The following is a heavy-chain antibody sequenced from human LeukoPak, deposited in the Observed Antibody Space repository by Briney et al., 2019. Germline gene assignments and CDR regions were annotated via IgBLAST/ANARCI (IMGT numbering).Heavy chain of an antibody. Sequence: GSLRLSCAVSGFTFSSHAMSWVRQAPGKGLEWVSVISGSGGSTNYADSVKGRFTISRDNSKNTLYLQVNSLRAEDTAIYYCAKTLPGGTGDYWGQGTLVTVSS. V-gene: IGHV3-23*01. CDR2: ISGSGGST. J-gene: IGHJ4*02. D-gene: IGHD1-1*01. CDR1: GFTFSSHA. CDR3: AKTLPGGTGDY.